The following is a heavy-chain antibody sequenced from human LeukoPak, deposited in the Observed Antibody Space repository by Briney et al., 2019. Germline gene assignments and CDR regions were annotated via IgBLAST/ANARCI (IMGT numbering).Heavy chain of an antibody. CDR3: ARDPRCSSTSCYDGMDV. CDR1: GYTFTSYG. CDR2: ISAYNGNT. D-gene: IGHD2-2*01. V-gene: IGHV1-18*01. Sequence: ASVKVSCKASGYTFTSYGISWVRPAPGQGLEWMGWISAYNGNTNYAQKLQGRVTMTTDTSTSTAYMELRSLRSDDTAVYYCARDPRCSSTSCYDGMDVWGQGTTVTVSS. J-gene: IGHJ6*02.